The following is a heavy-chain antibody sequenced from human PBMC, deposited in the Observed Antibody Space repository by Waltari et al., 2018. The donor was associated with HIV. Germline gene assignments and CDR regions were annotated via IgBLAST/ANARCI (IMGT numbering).Heavy chain of an antibody. J-gene: IGHJ6*02. CDR3: ASAFGGEDLDV. V-gene: IGHV3-23*01. CDR1: GLSFSRYA. D-gene: IGHD2-21*01. Sequence: EVHVLESGGGLVQPGGSLRLSCAASGLSFSRYAMGWVRQAPGKGLEWVSGFSVRGDPYYADSMKGRFTLSRDTFKNTVVLQMDSLRVEDTAVYYCASAFGGEDLDVWGQGTTVTVSS. CDR2: FSVRGDP.